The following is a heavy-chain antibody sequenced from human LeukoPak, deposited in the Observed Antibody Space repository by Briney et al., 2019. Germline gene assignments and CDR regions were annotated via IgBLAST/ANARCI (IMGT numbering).Heavy chain of an antibody. CDR2: IHPSGGST. V-gene: IGHV1-46*01. D-gene: IGHD2-2*01. CDR3: ASELGYCSSTSCYGVQH. Sequence: ASVTVSFKASGYIFTNYYMHWVGQAPGQGLEWMGIIHPSGGSTTYAQKFQGRVTMTRDMSTSTVYMELSSLRSEDTAVYYCASELGYCSSTSCYGVQHWGQGTLVTVSP. CDR1: GYIFTNYY. J-gene: IGHJ1*01.